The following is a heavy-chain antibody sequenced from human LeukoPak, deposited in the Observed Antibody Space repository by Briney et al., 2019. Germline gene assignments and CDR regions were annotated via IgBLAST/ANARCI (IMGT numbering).Heavy chain of an antibody. D-gene: IGHD6-6*01. CDR1: GDTINNYG. CDR3: ASPGAARPRGYFDY. Sequence: SVKVSCKASGDTINNYGVSWVRQAPGQGLEWMGGIIPIFGTANYAQKFQGRATITADESTSTAYMELSSLRSEDTAVYYCASPGAARPRGYFDYWGQGTLVTVSS. V-gene: IGHV1-69*13. J-gene: IGHJ4*02. CDR2: IIPIFGTA.